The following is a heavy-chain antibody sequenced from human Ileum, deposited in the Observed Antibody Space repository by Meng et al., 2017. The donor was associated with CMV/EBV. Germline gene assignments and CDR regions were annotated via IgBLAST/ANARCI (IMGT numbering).Heavy chain of an antibody. CDR1: GYTFTSNN. Sequence: CKASGYTFTSNNLMWVRQAPGQGPEWMGWINTNTGNPTYARDFTGRFVFSLDTSVTTAYLQISSLKAEDTAVYYCARDGLNERYFDYWGQGTLVTVSS. CDR3: ARDGLNERYFDY. V-gene: IGHV7-4-1*02. CDR2: INTNTGNP. J-gene: IGHJ4*02.